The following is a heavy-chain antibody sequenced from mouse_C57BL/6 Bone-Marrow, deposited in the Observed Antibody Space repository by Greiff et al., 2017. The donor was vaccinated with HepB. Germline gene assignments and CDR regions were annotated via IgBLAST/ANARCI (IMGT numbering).Heavy chain of an antibody. J-gene: IGHJ3*01. Sequence: EVMLVESEGGLVQPGSSMKLSCTASGFTFSDYYMAWVRQVPEKGLEWVANINYDGSSTYYLDSLKSRFIISRDNAKNILYLQMSSLKSEDTATYYCARASIFGAFAYWGQGTLVTVSA. CDR1: GFTFSDYY. CDR2: INYDGSST. CDR3: ARASIFGAFAY. D-gene: IGHD2-3*01. V-gene: IGHV5-16*01.